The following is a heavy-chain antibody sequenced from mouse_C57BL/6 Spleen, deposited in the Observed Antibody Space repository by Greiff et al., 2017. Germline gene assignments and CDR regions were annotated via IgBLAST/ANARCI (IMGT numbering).Heavy chain of an antibody. J-gene: IGHJ4*01. Sequence: VVESGAELVRPGSSVKLSCKDSYFAFMASAMHWVKQRPGHGLEWIGSFTMYSDATEYSENFKGKATLTANTSSSTAYMELSSLTSEDSAVYYCARSPGSTTVVDYYAMDYWGQGTSVTVSS. CDR2: FTMYSDAT. CDR3: ARSPGSTTVVDYYAMDY. CDR1: YFAFMASA. V-gene: IGHV1-49*01. D-gene: IGHD1-1*01.